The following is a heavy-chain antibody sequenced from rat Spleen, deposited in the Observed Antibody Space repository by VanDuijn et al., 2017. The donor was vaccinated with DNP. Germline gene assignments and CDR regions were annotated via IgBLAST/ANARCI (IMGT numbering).Heavy chain of an antibody. CDR2: LQSDGNT. J-gene: IGHJ3*01. Sequence: QVQLKESGPGLVQPSQTLSLTCTVSGFSLNSYGVSWVRQPPGKGLEWMGRLQSDGNTDYNSALKSRLSISRDTSKSQVFLKMNSLQTEDTAIYYCTRGVTTVVTGWFAYWGQGTLVTVSS. D-gene: IGHD1-1*01. CDR3: TRGVTTVVTGWFAY. CDR1: GFSLNSYG. V-gene: IGHV2S1*01.